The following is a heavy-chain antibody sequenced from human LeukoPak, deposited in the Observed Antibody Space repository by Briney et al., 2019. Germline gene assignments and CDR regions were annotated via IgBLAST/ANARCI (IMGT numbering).Heavy chain of an antibody. CDR3: TIDYGDYEGDYYFDY. J-gene: IGHJ4*02. Sequence: GSLRLSCAASGFTFSDVWMSWVRQAPGKGLEWVGRIKSKTDGGTTDYAAPVKGRFTISRDDSKSTLYLQMNSLKTEDTAVYYCTIDYGDYEGDYYFDYWGQGTLVTVSS. D-gene: IGHD4-17*01. CDR2: IKSKTDGGTT. CDR1: GFTFSDVW. V-gene: IGHV3-15*01.